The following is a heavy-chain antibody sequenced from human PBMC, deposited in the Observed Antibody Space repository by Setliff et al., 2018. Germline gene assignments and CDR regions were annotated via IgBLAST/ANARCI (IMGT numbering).Heavy chain of an antibody. J-gene: IGHJ3*02. CDR1: GGSISSGDYY. CDR2: IYYSGST. D-gene: IGHD1-1*01. Sequence: SETLSLTCTVSGGSISSGDYYWSWIRQPPGKGLEWIGYIYYSGSTYYNPSLKSRVTISVDTSKDQFSLKLSSVTAADTAVYYCAREAPGYAFDIWGQGTMVTVS. CDR3: AREAPGYAFDI. V-gene: IGHV4-30-4*08.